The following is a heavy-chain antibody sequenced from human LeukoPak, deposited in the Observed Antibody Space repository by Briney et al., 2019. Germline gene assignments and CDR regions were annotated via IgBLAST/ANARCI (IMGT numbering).Heavy chain of an antibody. J-gene: IGHJ4*02. Sequence: ASVKVSCKASGYSFINYYIHWVRQAPGQGLEWMGIINPSGDSTSFAQKFQGRVTMTRDMSTSTVYMELNSLRSEDTAVYYCASTSSGGSYLDYWGQGTLVTVSS. CDR3: ASTSSGGSYLDY. D-gene: IGHD2-15*01. V-gene: IGHV1-46*01. CDR1: GYSFINYY. CDR2: INPSGDST.